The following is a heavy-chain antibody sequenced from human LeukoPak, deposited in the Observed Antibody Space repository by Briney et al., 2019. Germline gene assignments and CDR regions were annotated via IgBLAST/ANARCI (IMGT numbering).Heavy chain of an antibody. CDR3: ARDSLPGELPIPFDY. CDR2: MNPNSGNT. V-gene: IGHV1-8*03. CDR1: GYTLTSYD. Sequence: GASVKVSCKASGYTLTSYDINWVRQATGQGLEWMGWMNPNSGNTGYAQKFQGGVTITRNTSISTAYMELSSLRSEDTAVYYCARDSLPGELPIPFDYWGQGTLVTVSS. D-gene: IGHD1-26*01. J-gene: IGHJ4*02.